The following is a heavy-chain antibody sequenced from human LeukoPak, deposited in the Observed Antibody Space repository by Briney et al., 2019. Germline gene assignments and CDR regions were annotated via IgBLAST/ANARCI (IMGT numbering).Heavy chain of an antibody. V-gene: IGHV3-48*01. Sequence: GGSLRLSCAASGFXFSSSVINWVRRAPGERLEWISYIRDSSTTYYADSVKGRFTISRDNAKNSLYLEMNSLRAEDTAVYYCVRGRDYAFDIWGQGILVTVSS. CDR1: GFXFSSSV. J-gene: IGHJ3*02. CDR3: VRGRDYAFDI. CDR2: IRDSSTT.